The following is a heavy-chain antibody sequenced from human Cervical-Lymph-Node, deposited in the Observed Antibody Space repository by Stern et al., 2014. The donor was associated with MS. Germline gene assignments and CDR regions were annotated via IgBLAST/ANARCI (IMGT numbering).Heavy chain of an antibody. Sequence: VQLVESGGGVVQPGRSLRLSCAASGFTFSSDGMHWVRPAPGKGLEWVAGIWYDGSNKYYADSVMGVLSSYRDHSTNTLYLQLHSLRAEDTAVYYCARSSSPSPYYSYGMDVWGQGTTVTVSS. CDR1: GFTFSSDG. J-gene: IGHJ6*02. CDR2: IWYDGSNK. CDR3: ARSSSPSPYYSYGMDV. V-gene: IGHV3-33*01. D-gene: IGHD6-13*01.